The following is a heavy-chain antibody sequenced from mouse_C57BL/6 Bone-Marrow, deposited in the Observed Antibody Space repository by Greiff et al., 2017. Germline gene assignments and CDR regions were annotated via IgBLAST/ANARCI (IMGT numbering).Heavy chain of an antibody. D-gene: IGHD3-2*02. Sequence: QVQLKQPGAELVRPGSSVKLSCKASGYTFTSYWMHWVKQRPIQGLEWIGNIDPSDSETHYNQKFKDKATLTVDKSSSTAYMQLSSLTSEDSAVYYCAREDSSGYSFAYWGQGTLVTVSA. V-gene: IGHV1-52*01. CDR1: GYTFTSYW. CDR2: IDPSDSET. J-gene: IGHJ3*01. CDR3: AREDSSGYSFAY.